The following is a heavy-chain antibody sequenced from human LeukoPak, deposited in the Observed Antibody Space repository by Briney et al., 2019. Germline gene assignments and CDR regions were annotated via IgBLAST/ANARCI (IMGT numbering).Heavy chain of an antibody. D-gene: IGHD2-8*01. CDR1: GITFSAYT. CDR3: ARRAVYAFDY. V-gene: IGHV3-21*01. Sequence: GGSLRLSCAASGITFSAYTMNWVRQAPGKGLEWVSSISGSGSYIFYADSVKGRFTISRDNAKNSLYLQMNSLRAEDTAVYYCARRAVYAFDYWGQGTLVTVSS. J-gene: IGHJ4*02. CDR2: ISGSGSYI.